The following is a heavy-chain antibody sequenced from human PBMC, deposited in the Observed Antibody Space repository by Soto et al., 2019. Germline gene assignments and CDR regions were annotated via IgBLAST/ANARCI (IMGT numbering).Heavy chain of an antibody. CDR2: ISSSSSTI. J-gene: IGHJ4*02. V-gene: IGHV3-48*02. CDR1: GFTFSSYS. CDR3: ARGPGRPAALTNLDY. D-gene: IGHD3-3*01. Sequence: PGGSLRLSCAAPGFTFSSYSMNWVRQAPGKGLEWVSYISSSSSTIYYADSVKGRFTISRDNAKNSLYLQMNSLRDEDTAVYYCARGPGRPAALTNLDYWGQGTLVTVSS.